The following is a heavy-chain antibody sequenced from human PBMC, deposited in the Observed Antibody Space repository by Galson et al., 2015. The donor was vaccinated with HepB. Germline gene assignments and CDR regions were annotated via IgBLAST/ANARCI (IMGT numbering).Heavy chain of an antibody. CDR2: ISIYNGNT. D-gene: IGHD3-3*01. CDR1: GYTFTSYG. CDR3: ARVLIGGYYNNWFDP. V-gene: IGHV1-18*01. Sequence: SVKVSCKASGYTFTSYGISWVRQAPGQGLEWMGWISIYNGNTNYAQKVQGRVTMTADTSTSTAYMELRSLRSDDTAVYYCARVLIGGYYNNWFDPWGQGTLVTVSS. J-gene: IGHJ5*02.